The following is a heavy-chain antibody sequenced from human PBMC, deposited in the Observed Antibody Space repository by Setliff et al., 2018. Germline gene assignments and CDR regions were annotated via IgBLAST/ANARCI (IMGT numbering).Heavy chain of an antibody. CDR3: ARVGGYYYYYYGMDV. Sequence: SETLSLTCTVSGGSISSSSYYWGWIRQPPGKGLEWIGSIYYSGSTYYNPSLKSRVTISVDTSKNQFSLKLSSVTAADTVVYYCARVGGYYYYYYGMDVWGQGTTVTVSS. J-gene: IGHJ6*02. CDR2: IYYSGST. V-gene: IGHV4-39*07. CDR1: GGSISSSSYY.